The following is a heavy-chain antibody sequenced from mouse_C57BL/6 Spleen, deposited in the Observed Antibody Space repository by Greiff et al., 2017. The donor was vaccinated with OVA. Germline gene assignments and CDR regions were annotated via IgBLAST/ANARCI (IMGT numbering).Heavy chain of an antibody. CDR1: GYTFTDYY. CDR2: INPNNGGT. D-gene: IGHD1-1*01. V-gene: IGHV1-26*01. J-gene: IGHJ2*01. CDR3: ARGLITTGVGYFDY. Sequence: EVQLQQSGPELVKPGASVKISCKASGYTFTDYYMNWVKQSHGKSLEWIGDINPNNGGTSYNQKFKGKATLTVDKSSSTAYMELRSLTSEDSAVYYCARGLITTGVGYFDYWGQGTTLTVSS.